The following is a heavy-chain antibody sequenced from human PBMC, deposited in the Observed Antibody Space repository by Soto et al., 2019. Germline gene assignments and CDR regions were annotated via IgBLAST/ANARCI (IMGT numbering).Heavy chain of an antibody. CDR1: GLTVSRTQ. CDR2: IYSAGST. V-gene: IGHV3-53*01. D-gene: IGHD6-6*01. J-gene: IGHJ4*01. Sequence: GGSLRLSCAVFGLTVSRTQISWVRQAPGKGLQWVSGIYSAGSTYYANAVKGRFTISRDISENKIFLELNGLTVDDTAVYYCARAREPEYSSSIFFDYWGRGTVVTVSS. CDR3: ARAREPEYSSSIFFDY.